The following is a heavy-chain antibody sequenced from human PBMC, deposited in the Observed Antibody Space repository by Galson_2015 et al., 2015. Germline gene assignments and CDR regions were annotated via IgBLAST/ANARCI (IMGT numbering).Heavy chain of an antibody. CDR2: ISSSSSYI. J-gene: IGHJ1*01. CDR1: GFTFSSYS. CDR3: ASKAVAGPAEYFQH. D-gene: IGHD6-19*01. V-gene: IGHV3-21*01. Sequence: SLRLSCAASGFTFSSYSMNWVRQAPGKGLEWVSSISSSSSYIYYADSVKGRFTISRDNAKNSLYLQMNSLRAEDTAVYYCASKAVAGPAEYFQHWGQGTLVTVSS.